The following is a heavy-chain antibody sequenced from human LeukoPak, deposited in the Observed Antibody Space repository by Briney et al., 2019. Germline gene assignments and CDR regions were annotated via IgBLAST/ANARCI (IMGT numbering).Heavy chain of an antibody. CDR2: ISAYNGNT. V-gene: IGHV1-18*01. CDR1: GYTFTSYG. J-gene: IGHJ5*02. CDR3: AREFHQDGFAP. Sequence: ASVKVSFKASGYTFTSYGISWVRQAPGQGLEWMGWISAYNGNTNYAQKLQGRVTITTDTSTSTAYMELRSLRSDDTAVYYCAREFHQDGFAPWGRGTLVTVSS.